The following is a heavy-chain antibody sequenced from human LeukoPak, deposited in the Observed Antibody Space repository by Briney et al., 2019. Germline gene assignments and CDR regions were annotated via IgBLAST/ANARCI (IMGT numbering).Heavy chain of an antibody. Sequence: GGSLRLSCAASGFTFSRYAMHWVRQAPGKGLECVSAISSNGGSTYYADSVKGRFTISRDNSKNTLYLQMGSLRAEDMAVYYCARESATSAWLFDSWGQGTLVTVSS. D-gene: IGHD6-19*01. CDR1: GFTFSRYA. J-gene: IGHJ4*02. CDR2: ISSNGGST. CDR3: ARESATSAWLFDS. V-gene: IGHV3-64*02.